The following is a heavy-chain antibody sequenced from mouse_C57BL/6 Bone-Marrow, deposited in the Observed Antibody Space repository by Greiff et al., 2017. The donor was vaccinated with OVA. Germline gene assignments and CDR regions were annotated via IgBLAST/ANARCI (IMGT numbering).Heavy chain of an antibody. D-gene: IGHD3-3*01. J-gene: IGHJ3*01. CDR2: IYPGDGDT. V-gene: IGHV1-82*01. CDR3: ATLGRPWFAY. CDR1: GYAFSSSR. Sequence: QVQLQQSGPELVKPGASVKISCKASGYAFSSSRMNWVKQRPGKGLEWIGRIYPGDGDTNYNGKLKGKATLTADKSSSTAYMQLSSLTSEDSAVSFCATLGRPWFAYWGQGTLVTVSA.